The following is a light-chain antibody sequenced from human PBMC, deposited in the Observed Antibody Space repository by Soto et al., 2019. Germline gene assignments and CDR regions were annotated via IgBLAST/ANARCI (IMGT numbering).Light chain of an antibody. Sequence: EIVLTPSPGSLSLSPGERATLSCRASQSVSSSYLAWYPQEPGQAPRLLIYGASSRATGIPDRFSGSGSGTDFTLTISILESEDFAVYYCQQYGSSPPITFGQGTRLEIK. CDR3: QQYGSSPPIT. V-gene: IGKV3-20*01. CDR2: GAS. CDR1: QSVSSSY. J-gene: IGKJ5*01.